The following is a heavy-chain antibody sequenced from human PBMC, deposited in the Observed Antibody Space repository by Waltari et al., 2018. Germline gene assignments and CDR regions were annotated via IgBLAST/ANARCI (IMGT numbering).Heavy chain of an antibody. D-gene: IGHD3-22*01. V-gene: IGHV1-69*05. Sequence: QVQLVQSGAEVKKPGSSVKVSCKASGGTFSSYAISWVRQAPGQGLEWMGGIIPIFGTANYAQKFQGRVTITTDESTSTAYMELSSLRSEDTAVYYCARASKPITMIVVAREARSAFDIWGQGTMVTVSS. J-gene: IGHJ3*02. CDR1: GGTFSSYA. CDR2: IIPIFGTA. CDR3: ARASKPITMIVVAREARSAFDI.